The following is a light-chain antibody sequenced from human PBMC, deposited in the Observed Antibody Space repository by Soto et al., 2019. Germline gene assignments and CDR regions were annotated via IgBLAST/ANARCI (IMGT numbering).Light chain of an antibody. CDR1: QDISNY. CDR3: QQYDNFPRAIN. V-gene: IGKV1-33*01. Sequence: DIQTTQSPSSLSASVGDRVTIACQASQDISNYLHWYQQKPGKAPKLLIYDASNLETGVPSRFSGSGSGTDFTFTISSLQPEDIATYYCQQYDNFPRAINFGQGTRLEIK. CDR2: DAS. J-gene: IGKJ5*01.